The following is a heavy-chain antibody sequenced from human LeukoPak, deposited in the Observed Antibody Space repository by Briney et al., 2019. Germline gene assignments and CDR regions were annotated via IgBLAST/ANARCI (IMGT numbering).Heavy chain of an antibody. D-gene: IGHD6-13*01. CDR1: GGSISSGGYY. CDR2: IYYSGST. J-gene: IGHJ4*02. Sequence: PSETLSLTCTVSGGSISSGGYYWSWIRQHPGKGLEWIGYIYYSGSTYYNPSLKSRVTISVDTSKNQFSLKLSSVTAADTAVYYCARVASSYSSSWPSFDHWGQGTLVTVSS. CDR3: ARVASSYSSSWPSFDH. V-gene: IGHV4-31*03.